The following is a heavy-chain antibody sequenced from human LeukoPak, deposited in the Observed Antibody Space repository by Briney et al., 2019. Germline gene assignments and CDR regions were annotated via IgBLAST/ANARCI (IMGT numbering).Heavy chain of an antibody. J-gene: IGHJ2*01. CDR3: ARPYCSGGDCLRYFDL. V-gene: IGHV1-8*01. CDR1: GYTFTSYD. Sequence: ASVKVSCKASGYTFTSYDISWVRQATGQGLEWMGWMNPISSNTGYAQKFQGRVTMTRSTSISTAYMELSSLRSEDTAVYYCARPYCSGGDCLRYFDLWGRGTLITVSS. D-gene: IGHD2-15*01. CDR2: MNPISSNT.